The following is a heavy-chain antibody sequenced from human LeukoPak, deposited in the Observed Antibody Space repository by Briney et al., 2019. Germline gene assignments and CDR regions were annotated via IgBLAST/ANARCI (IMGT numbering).Heavy chain of an antibody. CDR3: ARDPGLHNYYGSGSADY. CDR1: GGTFSSYA. D-gene: IGHD3-10*01. Sequence: GASVKVSCKASGGTFSSYAISWVRQAPGQGLEWMGGIIPIFGTANYAQKFQGRVTITADESTSTAYMELSSLRSEDTAVYYCARDPGLHNYYGSGSADYWGQGTLVTVSS. CDR2: IIPIFGTA. J-gene: IGHJ4*02. V-gene: IGHV1-69*13.